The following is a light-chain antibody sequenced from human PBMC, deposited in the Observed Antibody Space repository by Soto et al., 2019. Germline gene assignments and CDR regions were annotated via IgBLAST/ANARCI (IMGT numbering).Light chain of an antibody. CDR2: AAS. CDR1: QGIRNH. CDR3: LQDYDYPWT. V-gene: IGKV1-6*01. Sequence: AIQMTQSPSSLSASVGDRVTITCRAGQGIRNHLTWYQQKPGKAPNLLIYAASSLQSGVPSRFSGSGSGTDFTLTISSLQPEDFATYSCLQDYDYPWTLGQGTKVEVQ. J-gene: IGKJ1*01.